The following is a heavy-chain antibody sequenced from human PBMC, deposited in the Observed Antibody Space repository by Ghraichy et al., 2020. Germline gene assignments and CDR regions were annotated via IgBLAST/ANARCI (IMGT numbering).Heavy chain of an antibody. CDR2: ISSDSTYT. CDR1: GFTFSDYY. D-gene: IGHD2-2*01. J-gene: IGHJ3*02. Sequence: GGSLRLFCAVSGFTFSDYYMSWIRQAPGKGLEWVAYISSDSTYTNYADSVKGRFTISRDNAKNSLYLQMNSLRAEDTAVYYCARRVVALTVTDAFDIWGQGTMVTVSS. V-gene: IGHV3-11*06. CDR3: ARRVVALTVTDAFDI.